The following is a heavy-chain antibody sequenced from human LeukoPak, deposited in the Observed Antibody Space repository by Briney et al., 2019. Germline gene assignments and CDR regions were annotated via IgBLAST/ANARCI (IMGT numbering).Heavy chain of an antibody. CDR2: INWNGGST. CDR1: GFTFDDYG. Sequence: GGSLRLSCAASGFTFDDYGMSWVRQAPGKGPEWVSGINWNGGSTGYADSVKGRFTISRDNAKNSLFLQMNSLRAEDTALYYCARGGRRYSSGWPRYYYYYYYMDVWGKGTTVTVSS. CDR3: ARGGRRYSSGWPRYYYYYYYMDV. J-gene: IGHJ6*03. V-gene: IGHV3-20*04. D-gene: IGHD6-19*01.